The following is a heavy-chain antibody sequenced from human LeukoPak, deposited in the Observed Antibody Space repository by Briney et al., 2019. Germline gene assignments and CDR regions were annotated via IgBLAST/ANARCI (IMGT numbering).Heavy chain of an antibody. CDR2: IIPIVGKA. D-gene: IGHD6-13*01. CDR1: GGTFSSYS. V-gene: IGHV1-69*05. CDR3: ARDIHKYGSSWKDAFDI. J-gene: IGHJ3*02. Sequence: SVKLSCKASGGTFSSYSISWVRQAPGQGLEWVGGIIPIVGKANYAQKLQGRVTITTDESTNTAYMELTSLRSEDTAVYYCARDIHKYGSSWKDAFDIWGQGTMVTVSS.